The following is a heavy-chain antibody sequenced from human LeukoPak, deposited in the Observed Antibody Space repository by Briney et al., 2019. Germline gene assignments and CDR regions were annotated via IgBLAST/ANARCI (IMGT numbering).Heavy chain of an antibody. Sequence: GGSLRLSCTASGFTVSSKYMSWVRQAPGKGLEWVSGISGSGGSTDHADSVKGRFTISRDNSKNTLYLQMNSLRAEDTAVYYCAKVDSSDYRNDMDVWGQGTTVTVSS. J-gene: IGHJ6*02. D-gene: IGHD3-22*01. CDR2: ISGSGGST. CDR3: AKVDSSDYRNDMDV. CDR1: GFTVSSKY. V-gene: IGHV3-23*01.